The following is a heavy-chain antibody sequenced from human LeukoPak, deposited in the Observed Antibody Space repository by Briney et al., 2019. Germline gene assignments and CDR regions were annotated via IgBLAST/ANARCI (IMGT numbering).Heavy chain of an antibody. Sequence: GGSLRLSCAASGFTFTNAWMSWVRQSPGKGLEWLGRIKHRGFGGTTDYAPPVKGRFTISRDDSKGIAYLQMNDLKTEDTALYYCTRGPILLWIHNGMDVWGQGTTVTVSS. CDR3: TRGPILLWIHNGMDV. V-gene: IGHV3-15*05. CDR1: GFTFTNAW. D-gene: IGHD3-10*01. CDR2: IKHRGFGGTT. J-gene: IGHJ6*02.